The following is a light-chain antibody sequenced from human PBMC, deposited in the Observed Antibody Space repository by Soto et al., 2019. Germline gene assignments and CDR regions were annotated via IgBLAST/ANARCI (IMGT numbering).Light chain of an antibody. V-gene: IGLV1-44*01. CDR2: RNN. CDR3: AAWDDSLNGHVV. J-gene: IGLJ2*01. Sequence: QSVLTQAPSASGTPGQRVTISCSGARANIGTNTVNWYQQLPGTAPKLLIYRNNQRPSGVPDRFSGSKSGTSASLAISGRQSEDEADYYCAAWDDSLNGHVVFGGGTKLTVL. CDR1: RANIGTNT.